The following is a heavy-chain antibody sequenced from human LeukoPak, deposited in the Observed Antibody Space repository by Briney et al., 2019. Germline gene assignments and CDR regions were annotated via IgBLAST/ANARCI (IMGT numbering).Heavy chain of an antibody. Sequence: GGSLRLSCGASGFTFSSYWMHWVRQAPGKGLVWVSRIKSDGSSTTYADSVKGRFTISRDNAKNTLYLQMNSLRAEDTAVYYCARVVGSWLGSYYFDYWGQGTLVTVSS. V-gene: IGHV3-74*01. CDR2: IKSDGSST. J-gene: IGHJ4*02. D-gene: IGHD6-13*01. CDR1: GFTFSSYW. CDR3: ARVVGSWLGSYYFDY.